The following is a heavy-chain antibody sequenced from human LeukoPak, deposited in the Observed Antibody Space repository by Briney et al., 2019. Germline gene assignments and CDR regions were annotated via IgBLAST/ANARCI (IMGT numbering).Heavy chain of an antibody. J-gene: IGHJ5*02. CDR1: GFTFSNAW. V-gene: IGHV3-15*01. D-gene: IGHD3-22*01. CDR3: TTDSPTYYYDSSGYENWFDP. Sequence: GGSLRLSCAASGFTFSNAWMSWVRQAPGKGLEWVGRIKSKTDGGTTDYAAPVKGRFTISRDDSKNTLYLQMNSLKTEDTAVYYCTTDSPTYYYDSSGYENWFDPWGQGTLVTVSS. CDR2: IKSKTDGGTT.